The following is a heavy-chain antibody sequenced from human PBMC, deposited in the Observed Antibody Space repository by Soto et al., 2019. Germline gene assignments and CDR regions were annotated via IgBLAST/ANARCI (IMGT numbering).Heavy chain of an antibody. V-gene: IGHV4-59*01. CDR2: IYYSGST. D-gene: IGHD3-3*01. J-gene: IGHJ6*02. CDR1: GGSISSYY. Sequence: SETLSLTCTVSGGSISSYYWSWVRQPPGKGLEWIGYIYYSGSTNYNPSLKSRVTISVDTSKNQFSLKLSSVTAADTAVYYCARSLDFWSGSSYGMDVWGQETTVTVSS. CDR3: ARSLDFWSGSSYGMDV.